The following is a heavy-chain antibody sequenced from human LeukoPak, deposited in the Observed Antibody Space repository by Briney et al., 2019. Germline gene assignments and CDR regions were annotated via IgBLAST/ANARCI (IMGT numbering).Heavy chain of an antibody. D-gene: IGHD4-23*01. CDR2: INPNSGGT. CDR1: GYTFTGYY. CDR3: ARDQEAYGGIPDY. Sequence: ASVKVSCKASGYTFTGYYMHRVRRAPGQGLEWMGWINPNSGGTNYAQKFQGRVTMTRDTSISTAYMELSRLRSDDTAVYYCARDQEAYGGIPDYWGQGTLVTVSS. V-gene: IGHV1-2*02. J-gene: IGHJ4*02.